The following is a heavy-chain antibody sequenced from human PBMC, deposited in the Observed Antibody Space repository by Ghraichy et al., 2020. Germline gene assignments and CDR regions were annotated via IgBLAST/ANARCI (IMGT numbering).Heavy chain of an antibody. CDR1: GGSISSYY. V-gene: IGHV4-59*08. D-gene: IGHD2-2*01. J-gene: IGHJ3*02. Sequence: SETLSLTCTVSGGSISSYYWSWIRQPPGKGLEWIGYIYYSGSTNYNPSLKSRVTISVDTSKNQFSLKLSSVTAADTAVYYCARGRGGIVVVPAALDAFDIWGQATMVTVSS. CDR3: ARGRGGIVVVPAALDAFDI. CDR2: IYYSGST.